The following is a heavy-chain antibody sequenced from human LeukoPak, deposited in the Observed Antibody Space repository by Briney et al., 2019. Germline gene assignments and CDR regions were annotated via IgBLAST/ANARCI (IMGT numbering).Heavy chain of an antibody. Sequence: PSETLSLTCTVSGGSISSGDYYWSWIRQPPGKGLEWIGYIYYSGSTYYNPSLKSRVTISVDTSKNQFSLKLSSVTAADTAVYYCARDGRIVGARGWFDPWGQGTLVTVSS. J-gene: IGHJ5*02. CDR1: GGSISSGDYY. CDR2: IYYSGST. D-gene: IGHD1-26*01. V-gene: IGHV4-30-4*01. CDR3: ARDGRIVGARGWFDP.